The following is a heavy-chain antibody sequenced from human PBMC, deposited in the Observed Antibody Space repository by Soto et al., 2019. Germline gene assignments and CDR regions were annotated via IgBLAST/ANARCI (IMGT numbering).Heavy chain of an antibody. CDR2: IWYDGSNK. D-gene: IGHD3-3*01. CDR3: ARGPLDYDFWSGYRIPFGFDI. J-gene: IGHJ3*02. CDR1: GFTFSSYG. Sequence: GGSLRLSCAASGFTFSSYGMHWVRQAPGKGLEWVAVIWYDGSNKYYADSVKGRFTISRDNSKNTLYLQMNSLRAEDTAVYYCARGPLDYDFWSGYRIPFGFDIWGQGTMVTVSS. V-gene: IGHV3-33*01.